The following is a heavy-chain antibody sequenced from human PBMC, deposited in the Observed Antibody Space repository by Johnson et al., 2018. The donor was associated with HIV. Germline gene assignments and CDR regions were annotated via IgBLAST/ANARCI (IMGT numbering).Heavy chain of an antibody. CDR3: ASVYYDILTGYYYDALDI. D-gene: IGHD3-9*01. Sequence: VQLVESGGGLVQPGGSLRLSCAASGSNFDDYGMSWVRQAPGKGLEWVSGINWNGGRTGYADSVKGRFTISRHNSKTTLYLQMNSLRAEDTAVYYCASVYYDILTGYYYDALDIWGRGTMVTVSS. CDR2: INWNGGRT. J-gene: IGHJ3*02. CDR1: GSNFDDYG. V-gene: IGHV3-20*04.